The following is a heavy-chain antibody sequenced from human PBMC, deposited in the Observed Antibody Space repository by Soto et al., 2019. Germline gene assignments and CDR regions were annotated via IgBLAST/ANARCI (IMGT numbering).Heavy chain of an antibody. J-gene: IGHJ5*02. CDR2: IYYSGST. Sequence: SETLSLTCSVSGGSISSYYCSWFRQPPGKGLEWIGYIYYSGSTHYNPSLKSRVTISVDTSKNQFSLKLSSVTAADTAVYYCARDIPGNDNWFDPWGQGTLVTVSS. CDR1: GGSISSYY. CDR3: ARDIPGNDNWFDP. D-gene: IGHD1-1*01. V-gene: IGHV4-59*01.